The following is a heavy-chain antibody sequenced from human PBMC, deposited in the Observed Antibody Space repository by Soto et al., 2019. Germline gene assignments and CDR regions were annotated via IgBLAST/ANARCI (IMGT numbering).Heavy chain of an antibody. CDR2: IYYSGST. D-gene: IGHD7-27*01. Sequence: SETLSLTCTVSGGSISSDYWSWIRQPPGKGLEWIGYIYYSGSTNYNPSLKSRVTISVDTSKNQFSLKLSSVTAADTAVYYCARTNWGPFDYWGQGTLVTVSS. CDR1: GGSISSDY. J-gene: IGHJ4*02. V-gene: IGHV4-59*01. CDR3: ARTNWGPFDY.